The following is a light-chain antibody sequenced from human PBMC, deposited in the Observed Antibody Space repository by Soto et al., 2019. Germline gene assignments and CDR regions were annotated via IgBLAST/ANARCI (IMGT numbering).Light chain of an antibody. V-gene: IGLV1-40*01. J-gene: IGLJ3*02. CDR2: GNS. CDR1: SSNIGAGYD. CDR3: QSYDSRLSGRV. Sequence: QSVLTQPPSVSGAPGQRVTMSCTGSSSNIGAGYDVHWYQQLPGTAPKLLIYGNSNRPSGDPDRFSGSKSGTSASLAITGLQAEDDADYYCQSYDSRLSGRVFGGGTKLTVL.